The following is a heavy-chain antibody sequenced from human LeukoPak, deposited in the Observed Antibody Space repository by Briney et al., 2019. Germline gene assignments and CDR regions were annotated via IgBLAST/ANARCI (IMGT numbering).Heavy chain of an antibody. J-gene: IGHJ4*02. CDR2: IYYTGST. Sequence: SETLSLTSAVSGGSINSSSYYWYWIRQSPEKGLEWIGSIYYTGSTYCNPSLKSRFTISVDTSKNQFSLKLSSVTAADTAVYYCARLYGSGFDYWGQGTLVTVSS. D-gene: IGHD6-19*01. CDR3: ARLYGSGFDY. CDR1: GGSINSSSYY. V-gene: IGHV4-39*01.